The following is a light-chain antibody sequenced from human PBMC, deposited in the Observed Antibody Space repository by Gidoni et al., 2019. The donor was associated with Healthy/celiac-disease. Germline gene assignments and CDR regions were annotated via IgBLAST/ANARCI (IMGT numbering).Light chain of an antibody. CDR1: QSLLHSNGYNY. CDR3: MQALQTPIT. Sequence: IVMTHSPLSLPVTPGEPASISCRSSQSLLHSNGYNYLDWYLQKPGQSPQLLIYLGSNRASGVPDRFSGSGSGTDFTLKTSRVQAEDVGVYYCMQALQTPITFGQGTRLEIK. CDR2: LGS. V-gene: IGKV2-28*01. J-gene: IGKJ5*01.